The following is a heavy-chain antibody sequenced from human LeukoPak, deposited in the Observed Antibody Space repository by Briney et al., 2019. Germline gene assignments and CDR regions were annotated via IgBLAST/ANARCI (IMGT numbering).Heavy chain of an antibody. D-gene: IGHD6-19*01. Sequence: ASVKVSCKASGGTFSSYAISWVRQAPGQGLEWMGRIIPILGIANYAQKFQGRVTITADKSTSTAYMELSSLRSEDTAVYYCARSAVGGRRFDYWGQGTLVTVSP. CDR3: ARSAVGGRRFDY. CDR2: IIPILGIA. V-gene: IGHV1-69*04. CDR1: GGTFSSYA. J-gene: IGHJ4*02.